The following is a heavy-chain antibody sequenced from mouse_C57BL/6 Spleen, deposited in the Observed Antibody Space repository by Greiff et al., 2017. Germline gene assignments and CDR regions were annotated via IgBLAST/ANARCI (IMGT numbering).Heavy chain of an antibody. J-gene: IGHJ1*03. Sequence: VMPGASVKISCKASGYAFSSSWMNWVKQRPGKGLEWIGRIYPGDGDTNYNGKFKGKATLTADKSSSTAYMQLSSLPSEDSAVYFCARWAYGSSYWYFDVWGTGTTVTVSS. CDR2: IYPGDGDT. CDR3: ARWAYGSSYWYFDV. CDR1: GYAFSSSW. D-gene: IGHD1-1*01. V-gene: IGHV1-82*01.